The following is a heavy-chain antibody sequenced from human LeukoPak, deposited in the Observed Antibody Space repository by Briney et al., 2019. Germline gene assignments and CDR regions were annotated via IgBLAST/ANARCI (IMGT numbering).Heavy chain of an antibody. J-gene: IGHJ4*02. CDR2: MNPNSGNT. V-gene: IGHV1-8*01. Sequence: ASVKVSCKASGYTFTSYDINWVRQATGQGLEWMGWMNPNSGNTGYAQKFQGRVTMTRNTSINTAYMELSSLRSEDTAVYYCARAPHYGGNSGGGSLMVYYFDYWGQGTLVTVSS. CDR3: ARAPHYGGNSGGGSLMVYYFDY. D-gene: IGHD4-23*01. CDR1: GYTFTSYD.